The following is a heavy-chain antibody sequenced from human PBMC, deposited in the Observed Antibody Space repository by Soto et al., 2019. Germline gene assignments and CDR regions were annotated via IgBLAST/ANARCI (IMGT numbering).Heavy chain of an antibody. J-gene: IGHJ6*02. CDR3: ARDRYSSGWYGWDYYYGMDV. CDR1: GFTFSSYW. D-gene: IGHD6-19*01. Sequence: VQLVESGGGLVQPGGSLRLSCAASGFTFSSYWMSWVRQAPGKGLEWVANIKQDGSEKYYVDSVKGRFTISRDNAKNSLYLQMNSLRAEDTAVYYCARDRYSSGWYGWDYYYGMDVWGQGTTVTVSS. CDR2: IKQDGSEK. V-gene: IGHV3-7*01.